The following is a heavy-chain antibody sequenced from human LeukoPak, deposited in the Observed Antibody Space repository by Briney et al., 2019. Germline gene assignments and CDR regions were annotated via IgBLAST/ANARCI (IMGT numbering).Heavy chain of an antibody. CDR2: ISASGDTT. J-gene: IGHJ4*02. CDR1: GFTFSSYA. V-gene: IGHV3-23*01. CDR3: AKSRARVLPPSFDY. Sequence: GGSLSLSCPASGFTFSSYAMHWVRPAPGKGLAWVSAISASGDTTYYADSVKGRFTISRDYSKNALFLQMNSLRAEDTAVYYCAKSRARVLPPSFDYWGQGTLVTVSS. D-gene: IGHD3-10*01.